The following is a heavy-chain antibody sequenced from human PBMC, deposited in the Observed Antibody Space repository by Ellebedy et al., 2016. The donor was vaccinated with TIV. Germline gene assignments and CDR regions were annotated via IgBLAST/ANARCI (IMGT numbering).Heavy chain of an antibody. D-gene: IGHD6-19*01. V-gene: IGHV4-39*07. CDR3: ARDWGSGPTAAFDT. J-gene: IGHJ3*02. CDR2: IYYSGSI. CDR1: GGSISSGSFH. Sequence: SETLSLTCSVSGGSISSGSFHWGWIRQTPGKEPEWIGSIYYSGSIYYSPSLKSRASISRDTSRNQFSLTLTSVTAAETAVYNCARDWGSGPTAAFDTWGQGTMVTVYS.